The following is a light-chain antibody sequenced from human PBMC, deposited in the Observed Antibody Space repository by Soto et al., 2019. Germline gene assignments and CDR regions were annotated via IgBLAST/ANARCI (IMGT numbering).Light chain of an antibody. Sequence: DIQMTQSPSSLSASVGDRVTISCRASQGIGNYLAWYQQKPGKVPELLIYDASTLQLGVPSRFSGSRSGTDFTLTISSLQPEDAATYFCQEYTGPPYTFGQGTKLEIK. CDR3: QEYTGPPYT. CDR2: DAS. V-gene: IGKV1-27*01. CDR1: QGIGNY. J-gene: IGKJ2*01.